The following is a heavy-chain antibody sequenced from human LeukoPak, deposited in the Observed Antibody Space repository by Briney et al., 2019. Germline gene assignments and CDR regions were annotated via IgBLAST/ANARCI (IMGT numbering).Heavy chain of an antibody. Sequence: ASVKVSCKASGYTFTDYYMYWVRQAPGQGLEWMGWINPNSGDTSYAQKFRGRVTMTRGTSISTAYMELTRLISDDTAVYYCARERNSAVTTFNSDAFDIWGQGTMVTVSS. CDR1: GYTFTDYY. CDR3: ARERNSAVTTFNSDAFDI. J-gene: IGHJ3*02. V-gene: IGHV1-2*02. D-gene: IGHD4-17*01. CDR2: INPNSGDT.